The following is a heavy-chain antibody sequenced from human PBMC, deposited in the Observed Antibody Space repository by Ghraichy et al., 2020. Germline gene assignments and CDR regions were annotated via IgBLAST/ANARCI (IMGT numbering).Heavy chain of an antibody. Sequence: GGSLRLSCSGSGFTFSSYSMHWVRQAPGKGLEYVSGIGGNGGSTYYADSVKGRFTISRDNSKNTLFLQMSSLRAEDTAFYYCVKDPLSRLFTSAWYGGYFDRSGQGALVTVSS. D-gene: IGHD6-19*01. J-gene: IGHJ4*02. CDR3: VKDPLSRLFTSAWYGGYFDR. CDR2: IGGNGGST. CDR1: GFTFSSYS. V-gene: IGHV3-64D*06.